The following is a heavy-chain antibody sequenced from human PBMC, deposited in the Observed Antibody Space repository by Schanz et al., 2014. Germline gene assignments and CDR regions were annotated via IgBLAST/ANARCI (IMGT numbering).Heavy chain of an antibody. V-gene: IGHV4-59*08. CDR1: GGSISGYY. D-gene: IGHD3-16*01. CDR2: TYYTGST. Sequence: QVQLQESGPGLVKPSETLSLTCSVSGGSISGYYWSWIRQPPGKGLEWIGLTYYTGSTNYNPSLKSRVTISVDTSKNQFSLRLSSVTAADTAVYYCARHGGIPYYPMDVWGQGTTVTVSS. CDR3: ARHGGIPYYPMDV. J-gene: IGHJ6*02.